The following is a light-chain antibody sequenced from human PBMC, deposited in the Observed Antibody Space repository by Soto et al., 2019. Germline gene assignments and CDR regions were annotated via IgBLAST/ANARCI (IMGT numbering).Light chain of an antibody. CDR2: HAA. Sequence: EIVLTQSPGTLSLSPGDRATLSCRASQSINSNYLAWYQQKPGPAPRLLIYHAASTATGIPDRFSGSGSGTDFTLTIRRLEPEDFSLDHCQQYAQSPYTFGQGTKMEIK. J-gene: IGKJ2*01. CDR1: QSINSNY. CDR3: QQYAQSPYT. V-gene: IGKV3-20*01.